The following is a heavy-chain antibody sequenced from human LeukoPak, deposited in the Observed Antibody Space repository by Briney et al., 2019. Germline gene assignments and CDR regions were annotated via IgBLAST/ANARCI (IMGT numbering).Heavy chain of an antibody. CDR1: GYTFTGYY. V-gene: IGHV1-2*04. CDR3: ARGNGRFGIVVDN. Sequence: VASVKVSCKASGYTFTGYYMHWVRQAPGQGLEWMGWINPNSGGTNYAQKVQGWVTMTRDTSISTAYMELSRLRSDDTAVYYCARGNGRFGIVVDNWGQGTLVTVSS. CDR2: INPNSGGT. J-gene: IGHJ4*02. D-gene: IGHD3-22*01.